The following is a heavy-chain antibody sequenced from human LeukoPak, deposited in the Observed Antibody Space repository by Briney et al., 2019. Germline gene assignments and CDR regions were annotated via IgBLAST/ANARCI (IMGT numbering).Heavy chain of an antibody. V-gene: IGHV1-69*13. CDR2: IIPIFGTA. J-gene: IGHJ4*02. Sequence: SVKVSCKASGGTFSSYAISWVRQAPGQGLEWMGGIIPIFGTANYAQKFQGRVTITADESTSTAYMELSSLRSEDTAVYYCASPSGWFRASFDYWGQGTLVTVSS. D-gene: IGHD6-19*01. CDR1: GGTFSSYA. CDR3: ASPSGWFRASFDY.